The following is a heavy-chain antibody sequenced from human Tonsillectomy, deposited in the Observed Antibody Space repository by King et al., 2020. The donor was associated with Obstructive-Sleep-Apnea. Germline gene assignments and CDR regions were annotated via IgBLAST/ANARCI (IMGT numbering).Heavy chain of an antibody. CDR1: GFTFSSFA. CDR3: AKDHLNSGYPNFDS. J-gene: IGHJ4*02. CDR2: ISGSGASA. Sequence: VQLVESGGDLVQPGGSLRLSCAASGFTFSSFAMSWVRQAPGKGLEWVSTISGSGASAYYADSVKGRFTISRDNSYNTLYLQMNSLRAEDTAVYYCAKDHLNSGYPNFDSWGQGSLVTVSS. V-gene: IGHV3-23*04. D-gene: IGHD5-12*01.